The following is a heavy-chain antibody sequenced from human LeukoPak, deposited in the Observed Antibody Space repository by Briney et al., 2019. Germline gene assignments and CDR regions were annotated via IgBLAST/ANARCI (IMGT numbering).Heavy chain of an antibody. CDR1: GYRFIDYY. D-gene: IGHD5-18*01. V-gene: IGHV1-2*02. CDR2: VNHKNGAP. J-gene: IGHJ4*02. CDR3: ARPTRSGGSGYETFDY. Sequence: ASVKVSCKASGYRFIDYYIHWVRQAPGQGLEWMGWVNHKNGAPNVAQKFKGRVTMTLDTSITTAYMEVSDLRSDDTAVYYCARPTRSGGSGYETFDYWGQGTLVTVSS.